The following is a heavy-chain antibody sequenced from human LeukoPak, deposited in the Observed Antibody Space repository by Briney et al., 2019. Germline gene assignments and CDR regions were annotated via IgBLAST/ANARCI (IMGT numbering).Heavy chain of an antibody. CDR1: GYTFTGYY. CDR3: ARPAGSIYDFWGGDFDY. D-gene: IGHD3-3*01. Sequence: GASVKVSCKASGYTFTGYYMHWVRQAPGQGLEWMGWINPNSGGTNYAQKFQGRVTMTRDTSISTAYMELSRLRSDDTAVYYCARPAGSIYDFWGGDFDYWGQGTLVTVSS. J-gene: IGHJ4*02. V-gene: IGHV1-2*02. CDR2: INPNSGGT.